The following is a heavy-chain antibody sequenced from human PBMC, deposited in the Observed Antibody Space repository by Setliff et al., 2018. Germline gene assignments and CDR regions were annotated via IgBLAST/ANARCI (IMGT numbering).Heavy chain of an antibody. Sequence: SVKVSCKASGGTFKNYGISWVRQAPGQGLEWMGGIIPIFGTTNYAQKFLGRATIITDESTSTAYMELSSLRSEDTAVYYCARRSGDRGMTTGWPDDFDYWGRGTLVTVS. CDR2: IIPIFGTT. D-gene: IGHD4-17*01. J-gene: IGHJ4*01. CDR3: ARRSGDRGMTTGWPDDFDY. V-gene: IGHV1-69*05. CDR1: GGTFKNYG.